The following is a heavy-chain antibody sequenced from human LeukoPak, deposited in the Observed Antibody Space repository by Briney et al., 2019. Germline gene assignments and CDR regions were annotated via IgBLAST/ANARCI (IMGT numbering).Heavy chain of an antibody. CDR2: IIPILGIA. CDR3: ATMTTFDP. D-gene: IGHD3-22*01. CDR1: GGTFSSYA. Sequence: ASVKVSCKASGGTFSSYAISWVRQAPGQGLEWMGRIIPILGIANYAQKFQGRVTITADTSTDTAYMELNNLRSEDTAVYYCATMTTFDPWGQGTLVTVSP. V-gene: IGHV1-69*04. J-gene: IGHJ5*02.